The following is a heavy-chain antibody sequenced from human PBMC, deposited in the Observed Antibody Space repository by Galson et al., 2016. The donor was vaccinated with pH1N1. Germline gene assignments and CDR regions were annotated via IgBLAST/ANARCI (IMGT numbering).Heavy chain of an antibody. CDR3: AKDRNRIVALQGYFDS. D-gene: IGHD6-13*01. V-gene: IGHV3-23*01. Sequence: SLRLSCAASGFTFNNYAMFWVRQAPGKGLEWVSSISGSGISTYYVDSVKGRFTISRDNSKNTLYLQMNSLRAEDTALYYCAKDRNRIVALQGYFDSWGQGSLVTVSS. CDR2: ISGSGIST. CDR1: GFTFNNYA. J-gene: IGHJ4*02.